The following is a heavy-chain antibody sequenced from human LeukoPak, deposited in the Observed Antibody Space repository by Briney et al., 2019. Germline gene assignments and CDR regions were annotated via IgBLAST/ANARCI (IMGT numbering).Heavy chain of an antibody. D-gene: IGHD6-19*01. Sequence: PGGSLRLSCAASGFTFSSYAMSWVRQAPGKGLEWVSAVSGSGDDTHYADSVKGRFTISRDNSKNTLYLQMNSLRAEDTAVYYCAKAIGSSGLWRFDCWGQGALVTVSS. CDR1: GFTFSSYA. CDR3: AKAIGSSGLWRFDC. J-gene: IGHJ4*02. CDR2: VSGSGDDT. V-gene: IGHV3-23*01.